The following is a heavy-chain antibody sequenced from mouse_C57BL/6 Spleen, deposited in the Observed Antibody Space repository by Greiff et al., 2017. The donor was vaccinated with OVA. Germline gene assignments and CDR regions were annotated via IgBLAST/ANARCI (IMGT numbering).Heavy chain of an antibody. Sequence: QVQLKESGPGLVAPSQSLSITCTVSGFSLTSYAISWVRQPPGKGLEWLGVIWTGGGTTYNSALKSRLSTSKDNSKRQVILKMNSRQTDDTARDYYARDLSNYDAMDYWGQGTSVTVSS. V-gene: IGHV2-9-1*01. CDR3: ARDLSNYDAMDY. CDR2: IWTGGGT. CDR1: GFSLTSYA. J-gene: IGHJ4*01. D-gene: IGHD2-5*01.